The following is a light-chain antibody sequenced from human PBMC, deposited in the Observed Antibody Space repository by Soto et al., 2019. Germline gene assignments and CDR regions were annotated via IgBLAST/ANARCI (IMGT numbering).Light chain of an antibody. V-gene: IGLV7-46*01. CDR3: LLAYSGTWV. J-gene: IGLJ2*01. CDR2: DAS. Sequence: QAVVTQEPSLTVSPGGTVTLTCGSSTGAVNSAHFPYWFQQKPGQAPRTVIHDASSKDSWTPARFSGSLLGGKAALTLPGAQPEDEADCYFLLAYSGTWVFGGGTKVTVL. CDR1: TGAVNSAHF.